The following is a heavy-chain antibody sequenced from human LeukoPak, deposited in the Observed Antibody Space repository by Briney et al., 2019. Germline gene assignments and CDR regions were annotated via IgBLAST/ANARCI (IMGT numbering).Heavy chain of an antibody. Sequence: SETLSLTYTVSGYSISSGYYWGWIRQPPGKGLEWIGSIYHSGSTYYNPSLKSRVTISIDTSKNQFSLKLSSVTAADTAVYYCARGRRGDSSGYYYWGQGTLVTVSS. D-gene: IGHD3-22*01. CDR3: ARGRRGDSSGYYY. CDR1: GYSISSGYY. CDR2: IYHSGST. J-gene: IGHJ4*02. V-gene: IGHV4-38-2*02.